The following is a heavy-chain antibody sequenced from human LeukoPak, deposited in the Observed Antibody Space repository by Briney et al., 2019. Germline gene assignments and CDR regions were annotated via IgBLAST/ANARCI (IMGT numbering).Heavy chain of an antibody. V-gene: IGHV3-9*01. CDR3: ARGGHRQKEF. Sequence: SLRLSCTASGFTFDDYAMHWVRQAPGKGLEWVSGISWNSGSIGYADSVKGRFTISRDNAKNSLYLQMSSLRAEDTAVYYCARGGHRQKEFWGQGTLVTVSS. CDR1: GFTFDDYA. D-gene: IGHD3-10*01. CDR2: ISWNSGSI. J-gene: IGHJ4*02.